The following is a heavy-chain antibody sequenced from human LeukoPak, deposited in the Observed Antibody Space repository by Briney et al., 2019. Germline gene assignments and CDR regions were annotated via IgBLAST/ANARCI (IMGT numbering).Heavy chain of an antibody. Sequence: PGGSLRLSCTASGFTVSGNYMSWVRQAPGKGLEWVSVSYSGGSTYYAYSVKGRFTISRDNSKTTLYLQMNIQRAADTDVYYCARVGVSSSWYPSASFWGQGTLVSVSS. J-gene: IGHJ4*02. CDR1: GFTVSGNY. D-gene: IGHD6-13*01. CDR3: ARVGVSSSWYPSASF. V-gene: IGHV3-53*01. CDR2: SYSGGST.